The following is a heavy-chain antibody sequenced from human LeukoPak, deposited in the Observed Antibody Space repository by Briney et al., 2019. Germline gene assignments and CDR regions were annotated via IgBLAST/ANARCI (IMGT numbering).Heavy chain of an antibody. CDR2: INHSGST. J-gene: IGHJ3*02. CDR1: GGSFSGYY. V-gene: IGHV4-34*01. Sequence: SESLSLTCAVYGGSFSGYYWSWIRQPPGKGLEWIGEINHSGSTNYNPSLRSRVTISVDTSKNQCSLKLSSLTAADTAVYYCARHQLFDSYMGIWGQGTMVTVSS. D-gene: IGHD5-18*01. CDR3: ARHQLFDSYMGI.